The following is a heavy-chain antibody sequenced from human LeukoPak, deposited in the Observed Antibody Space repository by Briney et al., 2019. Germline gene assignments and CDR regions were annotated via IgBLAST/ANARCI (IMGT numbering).Heavy chain of an antibody. V-gene: IGHV1-69*04. D-gene: IGHD1-26*01. CDR2: IIPMLGTV. Sequence: SVKVSCKASGGTFSSYAINWVRQAPGQGLEWMGRIIPMLGTVNYAQKFQGRVTIIADKLTSTADMELSRLRSEDTAVYYCARDQKVGATPYFGMDVWGQGPTVTVSS. CDR3: ARDQKVGATPYFGMDV. CDR1: GGTFSSYA. J-gene: IGHJ6*02.